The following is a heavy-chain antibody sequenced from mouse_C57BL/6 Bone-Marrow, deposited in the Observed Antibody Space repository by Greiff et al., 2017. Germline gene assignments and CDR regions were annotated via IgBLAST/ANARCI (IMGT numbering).Heavy chain of an antibody. CDR3: ARDYGSSYWYFDV. Sequence: VQLQQSGPELVKPGASVKLSCKASGYTFTSYDINWVKQRPGQGLELIGWIYPRDGSTKYNEKFKGKATLPVDTSSSTAYMELHSLTSEDSAVYFCARDYGSSYWYFDVWGTGTTVTVSS. D-gene: IGHD1-1*01. CDR1: GYTFTSYD. J-gene: IGHJ1*03. V-gene: IGHV1-85*01. CDR2: IYPRDGST.